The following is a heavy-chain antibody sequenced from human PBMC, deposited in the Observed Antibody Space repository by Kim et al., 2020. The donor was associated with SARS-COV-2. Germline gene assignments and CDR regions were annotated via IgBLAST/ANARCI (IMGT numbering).Heavy chain of an antibody. CDR1: GFTFDDYA. CDR3: AKDISSIIPILAPSVLDY. V-gene: IGHV3-43*02. J-gene: IGHJ4*02. D-gene: IGHD2-21*01. Sequence: GGSLRLSCAASGFTFDDYAMHWVRQAPGKGLEWVSLISWDGGSTYYADSVKGRFTISRDNSKNSLYQQMNSLRTEDTALYYCAKDISSIIPILAPSVLDYWGQGTLVTVSS. CDR2: ISWDGGST.